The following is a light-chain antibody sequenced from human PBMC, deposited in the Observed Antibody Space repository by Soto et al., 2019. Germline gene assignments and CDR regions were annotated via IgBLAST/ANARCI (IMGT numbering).Light chain of an antibody. Sequence: LRQSRGPVSFSPGETATLSCRPSQTVHTKFLACYQQKPGHAPRLVMFGTSNRATDIPDRFGGSGSGTDFTLTISRLEHEEVAVHYCQHYSRTLPWTFGQGTKVDIK. V-gene: IGKV3-20*01. CDR1: QTVHTKF. CDR2: GTS. J-gene: IGKJ1*01. CDR3: QHYSRTLPWT.